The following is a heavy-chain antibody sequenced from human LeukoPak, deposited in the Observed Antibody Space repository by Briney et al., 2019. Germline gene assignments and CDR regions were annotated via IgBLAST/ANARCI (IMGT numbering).Heavy chain of an antibody. CDR1: GFTFSSYA. Sequence: GGSLRLSCAASGFTFSSYAMSWVRQAPGKGLEWVSAISGSGGSTYYADSVKGRFTISRDNSKNTLYLQMNSLRAEDTAVYYCAKRMVRGVFLYGLDYWGQGTLVTVSS. D-gene: IGHD3-10*01. CDR2: ISGSGGST. J-gene: IGHJ4*02. CDR3: AKRMVRGVFLYGLDY. V-gene: IGHV3-23*01.